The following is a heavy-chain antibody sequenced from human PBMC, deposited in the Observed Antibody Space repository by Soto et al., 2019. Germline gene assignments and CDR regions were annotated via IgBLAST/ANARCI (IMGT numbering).Heavy chain of an antibody. CDR2: IYPGDSDT. J-gene: IGHJ4*02. CDR1: GYSLTSYW. CDR3: ARQVVPAAPDY. D-gene: IGHD2-2*01. V-gene: IGHV5-51*01. Sequence: PXESLKISFKGSGYSLTSYWIGWVRQMPGKGLEWMGIIYPGDSDTRYSPSFQGQVTISADKSISTAYLQWSSLKASDTAMYYCARQVVPAAPDYWGQGTLVTVSS.